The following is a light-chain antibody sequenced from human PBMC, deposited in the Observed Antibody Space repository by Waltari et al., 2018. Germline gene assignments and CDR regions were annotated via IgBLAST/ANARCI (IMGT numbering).Light chain of an antibody. CDR1: SRDAGNYNL. CDR3: CSYAGSYTWV. Sequence: QSALTQPASVSGSPGQSITISCTGTSRDAGNYNLVSWYQKYLGKDPKVMISDDHRRPSGVADRFSGSKSGNTASLTISGVQAEDEADYYCCSYAGSYTWVFGGGTKLTVL. V-gene: IGLV2-23*01. J-gene: IGLJ3*02. CDR2: DDH.